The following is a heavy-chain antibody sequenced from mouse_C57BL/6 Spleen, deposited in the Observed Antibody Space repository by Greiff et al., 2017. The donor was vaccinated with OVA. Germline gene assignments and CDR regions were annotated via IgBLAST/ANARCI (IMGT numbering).Heavy chain of an antibody. V-gene: IGHV5-9-1*02. CDR1: GFTFSSYA. Sequence: EVHLVESGEGLVKPGGSLKLSCAASGFTFSSYAMSWVRQTPEKRLEWVAYISSGGDYIYYADTVKGRFTISRDNARNTLYLQMSSLKSEDTAKYYCTREGPYWYFDVWGTGTTVTVSS. CDR3: TREGPYWYFDV. CDR2: ISSGGDYI. J-gene: IGHJ1*03.